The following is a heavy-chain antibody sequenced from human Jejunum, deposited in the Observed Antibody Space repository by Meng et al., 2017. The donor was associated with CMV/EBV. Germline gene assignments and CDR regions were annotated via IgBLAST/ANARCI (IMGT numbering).Heavy chain of an antibody. Sequence: SLSSGNYYWSWIRQPPGKGLEWIGCISYRGRTFYNPSLESRVTFSVDSSKNQFSLKLSSVTAADTAVYYCARSLATSETMYNWFDSWGQGTLVTVSS. V-gene: IGHV4-30-4*08. CDR2: ISYRGRT. CDR3: ARSLATSETMYNWFDS. CDR1: SLSSGNYY. D-gene: IGHD4-17*01. J-gene: IGHJ5*01.